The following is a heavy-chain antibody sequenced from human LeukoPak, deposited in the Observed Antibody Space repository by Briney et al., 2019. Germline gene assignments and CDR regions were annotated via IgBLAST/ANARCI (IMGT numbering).Heavy chain of an antibody. V-gene: IGHV1-46*01. CDR1: GYTFTNYF. CDR3: ARVSGYCSGGTCYGLPSHGLDV. J-gene: IGHJ6*02. D-gene: IGHD2-15*01. CDR2: INPSGGST. Sequence: ASVKVSCKASGYTFTNYFMHWVRLAPGQGLVWVGIINPSGGSTNYAQKFQGRVTMTSDTSKSTVDMELRSLRSEDTAVYYCARVSGYCSGGTCYGLPSHGLDVWGQGTPVTVSS.